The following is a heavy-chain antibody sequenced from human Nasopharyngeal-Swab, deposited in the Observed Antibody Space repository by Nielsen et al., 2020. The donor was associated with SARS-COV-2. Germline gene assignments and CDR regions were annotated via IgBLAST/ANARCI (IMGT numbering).Heavy chain of an antibody. V-gene: IGHV1-46*01. CDR2: INPTGRST. D-gene: IGHD2-15*01. J-gene: IGHJ3*02. CDR3: ASSPDCSAANCDDVFDI. Sequence: GESLKISCKASGYTFTSFYVHWVRQAPGQGLEWMGVINPTGRSTTYAQNFQGRLTMTRDTSTSTIYMDLSSLRSDDTAVYYCASSPDCSAANCDDVFDIWGQGTRVTVSS. CDR1: GYTFTSFY.